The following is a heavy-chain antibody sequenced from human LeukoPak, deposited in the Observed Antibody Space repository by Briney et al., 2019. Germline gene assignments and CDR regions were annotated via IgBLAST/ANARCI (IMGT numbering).Heavy chain of an antibody. CDR1: GGSVSSYY. Sequence: SETLSLTCTVSGGSVSSYYWSWIRQPPGKGLEWIGYIYYSGSTNYNPSLKSRVTISVDTSKNQFSLKLSSVTAADTAVYYCARSRYYYDSSGYYMEATHNWFDPWGQGTLVTVSS. J-gene: IGHJ5*02. CDR3: ARSRYYYDSSGYYMEATHNWFDP. CDR2: IYYSGST. V-gene: IGHV4-59*02. D-gene: IGHD3-22*01.